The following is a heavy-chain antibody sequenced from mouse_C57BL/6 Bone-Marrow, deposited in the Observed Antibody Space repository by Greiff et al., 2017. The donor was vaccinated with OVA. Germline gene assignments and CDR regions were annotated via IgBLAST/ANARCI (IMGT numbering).Heavy chain of an antibody. CDR1: GYTFTSYR. D-gene: IGHD1-1*01. J-gene: IGHJ4*01. CDR3: TRSIYYSDSRVRDYALDY. CDR2: IYPGNSDT. Sequence: SGTVLARPGASVKMSCKTSGYTFTSYRMHWVKQRSGQGLEWIGAIYPGNSDTSYNQKFKGKAKLTAVKSASPAYMERSSLTNEDSPVYYCTRSIYYSDSRVRDYALDYWGQGPSVTVSS. V-gene: IGHV1-5*01.